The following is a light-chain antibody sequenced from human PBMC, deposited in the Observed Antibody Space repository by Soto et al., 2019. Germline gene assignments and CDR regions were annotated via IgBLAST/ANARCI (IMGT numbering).Light chain of an antibody. Sequence: EIVLTQSPGTLSLSPGEIATLSCRASQSVRNNYLAWYQQKPGQAPRRLMYGASTRANGIPDRFSGSGSGTDFTLTISRLEPGDFPVYFCQQYGNSPPRTFGQGTKLEIK. CDR1: QSVRNNY. CDR2: GAS. V-gene: IGKV3-20*01. J-gene: IGKJ2*01. CDR3: QQYGNSPPRT.